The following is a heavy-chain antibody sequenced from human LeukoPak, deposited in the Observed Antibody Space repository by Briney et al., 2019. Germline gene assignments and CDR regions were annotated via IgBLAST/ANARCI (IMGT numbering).Heavy chain of an antibody. CDR1: GYTFTGYY. CDR2: INPNSGGT. Sequence: ASVKVSCKASGYTFTGYYMHWVRQAPGQGLEWMGWINPNSGGTNYAQKFQGRVTMTRDTSISAAYMELSRLRSDDTAVYYCAREFPYYDSSGYIDYWGQGTLVTVSS. D-gene: IGHD3-22*01. V-gene: IGHV1-2*02. J-gene: IGHJ4*02. CDR3: AREFPYYDSSGYIDY.